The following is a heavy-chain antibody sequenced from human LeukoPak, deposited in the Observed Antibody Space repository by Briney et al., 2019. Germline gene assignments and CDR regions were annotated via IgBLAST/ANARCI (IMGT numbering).Heavy chain of an antibody. CDR3: ARDEYDSSGYLRNDAFDI. CDR2: IQYDGGNE. V-gene: IGHV3-30*02. Sequence: PGGSLRLSCAASRVTFSSYGMRWVRQAPGKGLEWVAYIQYDGGNEQYADSVKGRFSISRDSSKNIFYLKMNSLRAEDTAVYYCARDEYDSSGYLRNDAFDIWGQGTMVTVSS. CDR1: RVTFSSYG. D-gene: IGHD3-22*01. J-gene: IGHJ3*02.